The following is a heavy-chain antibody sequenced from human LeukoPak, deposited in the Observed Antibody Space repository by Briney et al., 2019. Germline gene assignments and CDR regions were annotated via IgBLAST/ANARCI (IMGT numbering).Heavy chain of an antibody. Sequence: PSETLSLTCTVSGGSISSYYWSWIRQPPGKGVEWIGYIYYSGSTNYNPSLKSRVTISVDTSKNQFSLKLSSVTAADTAVYYCARDLERRDAFDIWGQGTMVTVSS. J-gene: IGHJ3*02. V-gene: IGHV4-59*01. D-gene: IGHD3-3*01. CDR2: IYYSGST. CDR3: ARDLERRDAFDI. CDR1: GGSISSYY.